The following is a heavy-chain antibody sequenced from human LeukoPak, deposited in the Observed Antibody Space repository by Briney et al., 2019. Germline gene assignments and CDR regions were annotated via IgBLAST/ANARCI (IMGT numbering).Heavy chain of an antibody. CDR1: GFTFSSYA. CDR3: AKGGLSRAGLDF. CDR2: ISDRDHNT. Sequence: GGSLRLSCAASGFTFSSYAMTWVRQAPGKGLEWVSSISDRDHNTYYADSVKGRSTISRDNSKNTLYLQMNSLRAEDTAVYYCAKGGLSRAGLDFWGQGTLVTVSS. D-gene: IGHD5/OR15-5a*01. V-gene: IGHV3-23*01. J-gene: IGHJ4*02.